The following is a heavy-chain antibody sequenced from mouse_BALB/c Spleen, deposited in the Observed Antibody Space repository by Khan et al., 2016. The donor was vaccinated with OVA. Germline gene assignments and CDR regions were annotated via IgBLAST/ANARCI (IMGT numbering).Heavy chain of an antibody. CDR2: IYPGDGNT. J-gene: IGHJ2*01. Sequence: QVQLKESGTELARPGASVKLSCKASGYTFTSYWMQWVKERPGQGLEWIGAIYPGDGNTRYTQKFKGKATLTADKSSSTAYMQLSSLASEDSAVYYCAGGGITTGYFDYWGQGTTLTVSS. V-gene: IGHV1-87*01. CDR3: AGGGITTGYFDY. D-gene: IGHD1-1*01. CDR1: GYTFTSYW.